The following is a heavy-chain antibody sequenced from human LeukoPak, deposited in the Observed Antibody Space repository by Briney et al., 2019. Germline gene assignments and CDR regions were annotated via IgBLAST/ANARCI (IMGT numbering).Heavy chain of an antibody. CDR1: GFTFTSYD. CDR3: ARDLRGSIVRYFDY. J-gene: IGHJ4*02. V-gene: IGHV3-30*02. D-gene: IGHD3-9*01. Sequence: PGGSLRLSCAASGFTFTSYDMHWVRQAPGKGLEWVAFIRYDGSNKYYADSVKGRFTISRDNSQNTLFLQVNSLRAEDTAVYYCARDLRGSIVRYFDYWGQGTLVTVSS. CDR2: IRYDGSNK.